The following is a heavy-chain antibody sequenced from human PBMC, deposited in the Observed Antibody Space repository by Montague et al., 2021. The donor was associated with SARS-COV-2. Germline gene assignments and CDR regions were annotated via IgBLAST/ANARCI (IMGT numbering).Heavy chain of an antibody. Sequence: SETLSLTCAVYGGSFSGYYWSWIRQPPGKGLEWIGEINHSGSTNYNPSLKSRVTISVDTSKNQFSLKLSSVTAADTAVYYCARGPPHGVAADTPFDLWGQGTLVTVSS. J-gene: IGHJ4*02. CDR2: INHSGST. CDR1: GGSFSGYY. V-gene: IGHV4-34*01. D-gene: IGHD2-15*01. CDR3: ARGPPHGVAADTPFDL.